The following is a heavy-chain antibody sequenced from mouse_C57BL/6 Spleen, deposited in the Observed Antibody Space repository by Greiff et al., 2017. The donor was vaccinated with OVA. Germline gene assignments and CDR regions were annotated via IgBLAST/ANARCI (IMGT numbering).Heavy chain of an antibody. CDR1: GYTFTGYW. CDR2: ILPGSGST. D-gene: IGHD1-1*01. CDR3: ARGDHYYGSSPHWYFDV. Sequence: VNVVESGAELMKPGASVKLSCKATGYTFTGYWIEWVKQRPGHGLEWIGEILPGSGSTNYNEKFKGKATFTADTSSNTAYMQLSSLTTEDSAIYYCARGDHYYGSSPHWYFDVWGTGTTVTVSS. J-gene: IGHJ1*03. V-gene: IGHV1-9*01.